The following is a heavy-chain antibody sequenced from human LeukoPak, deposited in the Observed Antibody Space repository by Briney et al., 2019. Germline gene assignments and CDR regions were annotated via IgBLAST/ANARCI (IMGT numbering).Heavy chain of an antibody. V-gene: IGHV4-38-2*02. Sequence: SETLSLTCTVSGYSISSGYYWGWIRQSPGQGLGWIGSIYHSGSTYYNPSLKSRVTISVDTSKNQFSLKLSSVTAADTAVYYCARTQSINSPGIAAAAIDYWGQGTLVTVSS. J-gene: IGHJ4*02. CDR2: IYHSGST. CDR3: ARTQSINSPGIAAAAIDY. CDR1: GYSISSGYY. D-gene: IGHD6-13*01.